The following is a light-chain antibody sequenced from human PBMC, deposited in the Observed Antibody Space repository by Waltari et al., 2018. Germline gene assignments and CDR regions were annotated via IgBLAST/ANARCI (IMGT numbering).Light chain of an antibody. CDR3: CSYTGSYTHWV. CDR1: SNHVGASNY. J-gene: IGLJ3*02. CDR2: DVS. Sequence: QSALTQPRSVSGSPGQSVTISCTGTSNHVGASNYVSRHQQHPGKAPKLMIYDVSTRPSGVPDRFSASKSGNPASLTISGLQAEDEAAYYCCSYTGSYTHWVFGGGTKLTVL. V-gene: IGLV2-11*01.